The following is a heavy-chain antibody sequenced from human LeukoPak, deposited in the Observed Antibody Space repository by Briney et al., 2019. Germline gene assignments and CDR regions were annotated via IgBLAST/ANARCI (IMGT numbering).Heavy chain of an antibody. J-gene: IGHJ4*02. V-gene: IGHV4-61*02. CDR1: GGSISSGSYY. CDR2: IYTSGST. D-gene: IGHD3-3*01. Sequence: PSQTLSLTCTVSGGSISSGSYYWSWIRQPAGKGLEWIGRIYTSGSTYYNPSLKSRATISVDTSKNEFSLNLSSVTAADTAVYYCAQNEPVQNYDFWSGYYPTSHFDYWGQGTLVTVSS. CDR3: AQNEPVQNYDFWSGYYPTSHFDY.